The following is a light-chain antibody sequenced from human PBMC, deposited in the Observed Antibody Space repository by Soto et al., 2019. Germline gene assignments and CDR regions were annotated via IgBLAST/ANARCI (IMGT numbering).Light chain of an antibody. CDR2: AAS. Sequence: IQMTQSPSSVSASVGDRVTITCRASQGVGSWVAWYQQKPGKAPRLLVYAASSLQGGVPSRFSGSGSGTDFTLPISSLQPEDFATYYCQQANSFPFTLGPGTKVDFK. CDR1: QGVGSW. J-gene: IGKJ3*01. V-gene: IGKV1-12*01. CDR3: QQANSFPFT.